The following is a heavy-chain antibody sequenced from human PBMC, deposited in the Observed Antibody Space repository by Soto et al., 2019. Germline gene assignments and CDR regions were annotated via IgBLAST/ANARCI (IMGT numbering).Heavy chain of an antibody. Sequence: QVQLQESGPGLVKPSGTLSLTCVVSGASVRSGYWWSWVRQPPGKALEWIGEIHHTAGPNYSPSFNGRVTISVDISKNQFSLDLTSVTAADTAVYYCAMNNNYCIAVWGQGTTVTVSS. CDR2: IHHTAGP. CDR3: AMNNNYCIAV. CDR1: GASVRSGYW. V-gene: IGHV4-4*02. D-gene: IGHD1-1*01. J-gene: IGHJ6*02.